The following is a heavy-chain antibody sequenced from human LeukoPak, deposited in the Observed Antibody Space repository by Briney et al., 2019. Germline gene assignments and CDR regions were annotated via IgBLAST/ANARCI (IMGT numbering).Heavy chain of an antibody. D-gene: IGHD2-15*01. CDR2: VHYSGST. Sequence: SETLSLTCTVYGDSMNDYYWTWIRQPPGKGLEWIGYVHYSGSTNYNPSLKSRVTISLDTSKNQFSLKLSSVTAADTAVYYCARDRYCSGGVCYSGRFDPWGQGTLVIVSS. CDR3: ARDRYCSGGVCYSGRFDP. J-gene: IGHJ5*02. CDR1: GDSMNDYY. V-gene: IGHV4-59*01.